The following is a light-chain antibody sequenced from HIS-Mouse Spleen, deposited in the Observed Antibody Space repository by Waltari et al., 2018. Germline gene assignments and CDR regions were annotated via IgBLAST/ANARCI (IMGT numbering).Light chain of an antibody. J-gene: IGLJ2*01. Sequence: SSELTQPPSLSVSPGQTARITCSGDKLGEKNACWYQQKPGQSPVLVIYQDSKRPSGIPERFSGSNSGNTATLTIGGTQAMDEADYYCQAWDSSYSVFGGGTKLTVL. CDR1: KLGEKN. V-gene: IGLV3-1*01. CDR3: QAWDSSYSV. CDR2: QDS.